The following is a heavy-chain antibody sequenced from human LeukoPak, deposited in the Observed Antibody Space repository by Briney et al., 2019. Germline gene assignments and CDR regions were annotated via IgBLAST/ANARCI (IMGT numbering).Heavy chain of an antibody. J-gene: IGHJ4*02. CDR3: ARPGVQMTSEIDY. D-gene: IGHD3-10*01. V-gene: IGHV3-74*01. CDR2: INTDGSST. CDR1: GFTFSSYW. Sequence: GGSLKLSCAASGFTFSSYWMHWVRQAPGKGLVWVSRINTDGSSTSYADSVKGRFTISRDNAKNTLYLQMNSLRAEDTAVYYCARPGVQMTSEIDYWGQGTLVTVSS.